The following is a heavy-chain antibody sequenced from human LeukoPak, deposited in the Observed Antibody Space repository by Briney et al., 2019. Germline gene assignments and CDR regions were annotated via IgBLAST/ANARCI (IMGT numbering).Heavy chain of an antibody. CDR3: ARGYDYGDYGYYYYYMDV. V-gene: IGHV4-34*01. CDR2: INHSGST. CDR1: GGSFSGYY. Sequence: SETLSLTCAVYGGSFSGYYWSWIRQPPGKGLEWIGEINHSGSTNYNPSLKRRVTISVETSKNKFSLKLSSVTAADTAVYYCARGYDYGDYGYYYYYMDVWGKGTTVTISS. J-gene: IGHJ6*03. D-gene: IGHD4-17*01.